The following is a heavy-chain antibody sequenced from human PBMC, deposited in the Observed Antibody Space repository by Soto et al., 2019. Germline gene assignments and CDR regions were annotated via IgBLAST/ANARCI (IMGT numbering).Heavy chain of an antibody. CDR3: AKDLYSGYDYSVADAFDI. CDR2: ISGSGGST. Sequence: GGSLRLSCAASGFTFSSYAMSWLRQAPGKGLEWVSAISGSGGSTYYADSVKGRFTISRDNSKNTLYLQMNSLRAEDTAVYYCAKDLYSGYDYSVADAFDIWGQGTMVTVSS. D-gene: IGHD5-12*01. J-gene: IGHJ3*02. CDR1: GFTFSSYA. V-gene: IGHV3-23*01.